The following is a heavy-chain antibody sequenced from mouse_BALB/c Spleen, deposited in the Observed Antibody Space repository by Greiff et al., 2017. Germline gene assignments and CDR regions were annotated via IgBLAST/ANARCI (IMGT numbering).Heavy chain of an antibody. J-gene: IGHJ3*01. Sequence: QVQLQQPGAELVKPGASVKLSCTASGFTFTSYWMHWVKQRPGQGLEWIGEINPSNGRTNYNEKFKSKATLTVDKSSNTAYMQLSSLTSEDSAVYYWARSAYYRHGGFAYWGEGTLVTVSA. CDR3: ARSAYYRHGGFAY. V-gene: IGHV1S81*02. D-gene: IGHD2-12*01. CDR2: INPSNGRT. CDR1: GFTFTSYW.